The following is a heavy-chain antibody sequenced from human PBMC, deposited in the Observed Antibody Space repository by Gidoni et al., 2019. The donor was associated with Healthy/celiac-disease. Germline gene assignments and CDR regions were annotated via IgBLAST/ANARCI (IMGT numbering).Heavy chain of an antibody. CDR2: IRSKANSYAT. J-gene: IGHJ4*02. Sequence: EVQMVESGGGVVQPGGSWKLSGAASGFTFSGSAMHWVRQASVKGLEWVGRIRSKANSYATAYAASVKGRFTISRYDSKNTAYLQMTSLKTEDTAVYYCTRRVGATDYWGQGTLVTVSS. CDR1: GFTFSGSA. CDR3: TRRVGATDY. V-gene: IGHV3-73*01. D-gene: IGHD1-26*01.